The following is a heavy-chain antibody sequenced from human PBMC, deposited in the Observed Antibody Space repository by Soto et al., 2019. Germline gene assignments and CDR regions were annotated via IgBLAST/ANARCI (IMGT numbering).Heavy chain of an antibody. V-gene: IGHV1-24*01. D-gene: IGHD1-26*01. J-gene: IGHJ4*02. CDR2: FDPEDGET. CDR3: ATAPRLWELLSDPNLWPFDY. CDR1: GYTLTELS. Sequence: GASVKVSCKVSGYTLTELSMHWVRQAPGKGLEWMGGFDPEDGETIYAQKFQGRVTMTEDTSTDTAYMELSSLRSEDTAVYYCATAPRLWELLSDPNLWPFDYWGQGTLVTVSS.